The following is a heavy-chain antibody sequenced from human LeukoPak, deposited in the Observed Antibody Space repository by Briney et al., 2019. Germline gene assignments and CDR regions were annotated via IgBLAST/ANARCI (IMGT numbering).Heavy chain of an antibody. CDR1: GFTFRSYS. CDR2: ISSSGSNM. CDR3: ARDRIAPSTRLT. V-gene: IGHV3-48*01. J-gene: IGHJ5*02. D-gene: IGHD6-13*01. Sequence: PGGSLRLSCAASGFTFRSYSMYWVRQAPGKGLEWVSYISSSGSNMYYADSVKGRFTISRDNVKNSLYLQMNSLRAEDTAVYYCARDRIAPSTRLTWGQGTLVSVSS.